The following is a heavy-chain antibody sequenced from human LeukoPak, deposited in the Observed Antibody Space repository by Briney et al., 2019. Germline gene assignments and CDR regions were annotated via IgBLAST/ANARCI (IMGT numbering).Heavy chain of an antibody. CDR3: ARGPGGYSTY. CDR2: IYYSGST. D-gene: IGHD2-15*01. CDR1: GGSVSSGSYY. J-gene: IGHJ4*02. Sequence: SETLPLTCTVSGGSVSSGSYYWSWIRQPPGKGLEWIGYIYYSGSTNYNPSLKSRVTISVDTSKNQFSLKLSSVTAVDTAVYYCARGPGGYSTYWGQGTLVTISS. V-gene: IGHV4-61*01.